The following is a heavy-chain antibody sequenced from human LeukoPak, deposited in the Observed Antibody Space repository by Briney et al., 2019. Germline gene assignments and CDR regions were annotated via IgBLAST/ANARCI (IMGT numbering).Heavy chain of an antibody. D-gene: IGHD3-22*01. V-gene: IGHV1-8*03. J-gene: IGHJ4*02. CDR2: MNPNSGNT. CDR1: GYTFTRDD. CDR3: ARGPYDSSRYHFDY. Sequence: ASVKVSCKASGYTFTRDDINWVRQGTGQGLEWMGWMNPNSGNTGYAQKFQGRVTITRNTSISTAYMELSSLRSEDTAVYYCARGPYDSSRYHFDYWGQGTLVTVSS.